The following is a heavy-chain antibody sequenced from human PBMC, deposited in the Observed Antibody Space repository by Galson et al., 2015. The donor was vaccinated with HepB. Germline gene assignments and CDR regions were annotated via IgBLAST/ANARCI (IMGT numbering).Heavy chain of an antibody. Sequence: CAISGDSVSWHSGTWNWIRQSPSRGLEWLGRTYYVSRWNNEYATSLKSRLTITPDTAKNQFSLHLNSVTPEDSAVYYCARGTKSNGYRRFDAWGQGTLVTVSS. CDR1: GDSVSWHSGT. J-gene: IGHJ5*02. V-gene: IGHV6-1*01. CDR2: TYYVSRWNN. D-gene: IGHD6-13*01. CDR3: ARGTKSNGYRRFDA.